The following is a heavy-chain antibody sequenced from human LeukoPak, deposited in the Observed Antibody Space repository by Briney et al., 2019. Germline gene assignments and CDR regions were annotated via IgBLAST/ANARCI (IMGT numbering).Heavy chain of an antibody. CDR2: ISGSGGSR. CDR1: GFTFSSYT. V-gene: IGHV3-23*01. CDR3: AKAAAAPGFDF. Sequence: PGGSLRLSCAASGFTFSSYTMTWVRQAPGKGLEWVSGISGSGGSRYYADSVKGRFTISRDNSENTLYLQMNSLRAEDTAVYYCAKAAAAPGFDFWGQGTLVTVSS. D-gene: IGHD6-13*01. J-gene: IGHJ4*02.